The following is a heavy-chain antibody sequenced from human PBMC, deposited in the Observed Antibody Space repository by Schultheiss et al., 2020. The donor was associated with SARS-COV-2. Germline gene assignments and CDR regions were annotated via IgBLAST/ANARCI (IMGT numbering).Heavy chain of an antibody. J-gene: IGHJ6*02. CDR1: GYTFTSYG. Sequence: ASVKVSCKASGYTFTSYGISWVRQAPGQGLEWMGWINPNSGGTNYAQKFQGRVTMTRDTSISTAYMELSRLRSDDTAVYYCARGRKYYYYYGMDVWGQGTTVTVSS. CDR3: ARGRKYYYYYGMDV. V-gene: IGHV1-2*02. CDR2: INPNSGGT.